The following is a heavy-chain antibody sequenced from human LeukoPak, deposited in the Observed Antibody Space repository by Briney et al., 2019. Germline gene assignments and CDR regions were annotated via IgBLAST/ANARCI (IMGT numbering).Heavy chain of an antibody. Sequence: ASVKVSCKASGYTFTGYYMHWVRQAPGQGLEWMGWINPNSGGTNYAQKFQGRVTMTRDTSISTAYMELSRLRSDDTAVYYCARGQLEYSSWYYFDYWGQGTLVTVSS. CDR3: ARGQLEYSSWYYFDY. J-gene: IGHJ4*02. CDR2: INPNSGGT. V-gene: IGHV1-2*02. CDR1: GYTFTGYY. D-gene: IGHD6-6*01.